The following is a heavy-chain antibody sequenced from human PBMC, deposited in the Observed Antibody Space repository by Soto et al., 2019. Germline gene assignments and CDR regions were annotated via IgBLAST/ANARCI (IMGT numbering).Heavy chain of an antibody. J-gene: IGHJ6*03. Sequence: QVQLVQSGAEVKKPGASVKVSCKASGYTFTSYDINWVRQATGQGLEWMGWMNPNSGNTGYAQKFQGRVTTTRNTSISTAYRELSSLRSADTAVYYCARGHTVTGYYYYYYFDVWGKGTTVTVSS. CDR1: GYTFTSYD. CDR3: ARGHTVTGYYYYYYFDV. CDR2: MNPNSGNT. V-gene: IGHV1-8*01. D-gene: IGHD4-17*01.